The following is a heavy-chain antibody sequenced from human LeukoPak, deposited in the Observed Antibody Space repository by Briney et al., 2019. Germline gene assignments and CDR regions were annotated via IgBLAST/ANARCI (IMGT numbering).Heavy chain of an antibody. J-gene: IGHJ5*01. CDR1: GGSFSGYY. V-gene: IGHV4-34*01. CDR3: AKGAWYFTAFDP. D-gene: IGHD3-9*01. CDR2: INHSGST. Sequence: SETLSLTCAVYGGSFSGYYWSWIRQPPGKGLEGIGEINHSGSTNYNPSLQSRVTISLDTSKNQFSPKLSSVNAGDTAVYNCAKGAWYFTAFDPWGQGTLVTVSS.